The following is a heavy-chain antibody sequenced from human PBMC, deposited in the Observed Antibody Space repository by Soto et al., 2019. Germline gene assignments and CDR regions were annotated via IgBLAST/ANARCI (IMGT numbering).Heavy chain of an antibody. Sequence: EVQLVESGGGLVQPGGSLKLSCAASGFTFSGSAMHWVRQASGKGLEWVGRIRTQANSYATAYAASVKGRFTISRDDSKNTAYLQTNSLKTEDTAVYYCTRDPRPGYRADAFGILGQGTIVTVSS. V-gene: IGHV3-73*02. CDR3: TRDPRPGYRADAFGI. J-gene: IGHJ3*02. CDR1: GFTFSGSA. CDR2: IRTQANSYAT. D-gene: IGHD5-12*01.